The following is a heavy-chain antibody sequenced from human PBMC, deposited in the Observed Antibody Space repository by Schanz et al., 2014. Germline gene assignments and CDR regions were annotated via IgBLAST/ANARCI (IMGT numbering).Heavy chain of an antibody. CDR1: GFAVDNYY. CDR3: VRVSFADPRLYRGMDRDIDY. D-gene: IGHD5-18*01. CDR2: ISGSGGST. V-gene: IGHV3-23*04. Sequence: EVQLAESGGGLVQPGGSLRLSCAASGFAVDNYYMSCVRQAPGRGLEWVSAISGSGGSTYYADSVKGRFTISRDNSKNTLYLQMNRLRVEDTAVYYCVRVSFADPRLYRGMDRDIDYWGQGTLVTVSS. J-gene: IGHJ4*02.